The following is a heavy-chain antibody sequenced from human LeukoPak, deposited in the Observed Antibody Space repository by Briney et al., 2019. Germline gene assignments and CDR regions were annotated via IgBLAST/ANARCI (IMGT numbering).Heavy chain of an antibody. V-gene: IGHV3-23*01. Sequence: PGGSLRLSCTAPGFTFSNFGMAWVRQAPGQGLEWVSTISGSGANIHQADSVKGRFTISRDNSRSTVYLQMNSLRAEDTAVYYCARYTIAAEYYFDYWGQGTLVTVSS. CDR3: ARYTIAAEYYFDY. J-gene: IGHJ4*02. D-gene: IGHD6-13*01. CDR1: GFTFSNFG. CDR2: ISGSGANI.